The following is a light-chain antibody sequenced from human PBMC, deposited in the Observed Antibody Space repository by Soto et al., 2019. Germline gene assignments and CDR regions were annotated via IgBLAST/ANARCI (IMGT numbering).Light chain of an antibody. J-gene: IGLJ3*02. CDR3: SSFTTSGTWV. CDR1: SSDVGAYNY. Sequence: QSVLTQPASVSGSPGQSITISCTGTSSDVGAYNYVSWYQQHPTKAPKLIIYEVNNRPSGVSSRFSGSKSGNTASLTISGLQAEDEAEYYCSSFTTSGTWVFGGGTKLTVL. V-gene: IGLV2-14*01. CDR2: EVN.